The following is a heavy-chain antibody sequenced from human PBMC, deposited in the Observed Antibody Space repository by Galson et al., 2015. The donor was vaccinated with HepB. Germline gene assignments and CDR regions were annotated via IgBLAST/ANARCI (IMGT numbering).Heavy chain of an antibody. V-gene: IGHV3-21*01. CDR1: GFTFSRYS. J-gene: IGHJ6*02. Sequence: SLRLSCAASGFTFSRYSMNWVRQAPGKGLEWVSSISSSSSYIYYADSVKGRFTISRDNAKNSLYLQMNSLRAEDTAVYYCARDTIFGVVDYSYYGMDVWGQATPVTVSS. D-gene: IGHD3-3*01. CDR2: ISSSSSYI. CDR3: ARDTIFGVVDYSYYGMDV.